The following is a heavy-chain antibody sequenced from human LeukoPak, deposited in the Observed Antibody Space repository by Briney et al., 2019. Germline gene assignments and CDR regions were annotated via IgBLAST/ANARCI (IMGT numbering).Heavy chain of an antibody. J-gene: IGHJ4*02. Sequence: QPGGSLRLSCAASGFTFSNYEMNWVRQVPGRGLEWVSYISSSGLTMYYADSVKGRFTISRDNAKNSLYLQMNSLRAEDTGVYYCARRTTGDDYWGQGTLVTVSS. CDR3: ARRTTGDDY. D-gene: IGHD4-17*01. V-gene: IGHV3-48*03. CDR2: ISSSGLTM. CDR1: GFTFSNYE.